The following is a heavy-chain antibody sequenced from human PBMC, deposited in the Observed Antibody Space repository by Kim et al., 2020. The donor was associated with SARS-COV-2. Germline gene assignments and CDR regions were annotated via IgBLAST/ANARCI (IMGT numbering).Heavy chain of an antibody. D-gene: IGHD6-19*01. CDR3: ARERSSSGWLYYFDY. CDR2: ISSSSSNI. J-gene: IGHJ4*02. CDR1: GFTFSSYS. V-gene: IGHV3-21*01. Sequence: GGSLRLSCAASGFTFSSYSMNWVRQAPGKGLEWGSSISSSSSNIYYADSVKGRFTISRDNAKNSLYLQMNSLRAEDTAVYYCARERSSSGWLYYFDYWGQGTLVTVSS.